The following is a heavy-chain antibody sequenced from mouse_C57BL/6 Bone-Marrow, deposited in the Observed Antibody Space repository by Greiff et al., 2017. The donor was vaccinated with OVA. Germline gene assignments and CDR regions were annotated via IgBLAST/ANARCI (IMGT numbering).Heavy chain of an antibody. J-gene: IGHJ2*01. D-gene: IGHD2-3*01. Sequence: QQSCKASGYTFTSYWMHWVKQRPGRGLEWIGRIDPNSGGTKYNEKFKSKATLTVDKPSSTAYMQLSSLTSEDSAVYYCARGRWLLRPYYFDYWGQGTTLTVSS. CDR2: IDPNSGGT. CDR3: ARGRWLLRPYYFDY. CDR1: GYTFTSYW. V-gene: IGHV1-72*01.